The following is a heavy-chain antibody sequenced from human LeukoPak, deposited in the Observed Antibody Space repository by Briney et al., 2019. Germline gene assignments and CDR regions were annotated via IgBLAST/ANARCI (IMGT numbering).Heavy chain of an antibody. Sequence: PGRSLRLSCAASGFTFDDYAMHWDRKAPGQGLDRVSGISWNSGSIGYVDSVKGRFTISRDNAKNSLYLQMNSLRAEDTALYYCAKDEYYDSWYFDLWGRGTLVTVSS. D-gene: IGHD3-9*01. CDR1: GFTFDDYA. V-gene: IGHV3-9*01. CDR2: ISWNSGSI. J-gene: IGHJ2*01. CDR3: AKDEYYDSWYFDL.